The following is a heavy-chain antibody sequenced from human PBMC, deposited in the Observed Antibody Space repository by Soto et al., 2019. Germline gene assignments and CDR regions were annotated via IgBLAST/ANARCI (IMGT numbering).Heavy chain of an antibody. Sequence: PGGSLRLSCAASGFTFSSYGMHWVRQAPGKGLEWVAVIWYDGSNKYYADSVKGRFTISRDNSKNTLYLQMNSLRAEDTAVYYCARVITGYLSPMDVWGQGTTVTVSS. CDR1: GFTFSSYG. D-gene: IGHD1-20*01. CDR2: IWYDGSNK. J-gene: IGHJ6*02. V-gene: IGHV3-33*01. CDR3: ARVITGYLSPMDV.